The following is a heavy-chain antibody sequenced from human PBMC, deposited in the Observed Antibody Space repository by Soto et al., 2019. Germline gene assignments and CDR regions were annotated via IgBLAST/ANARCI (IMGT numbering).Heavy chain of an antibody. CDR1: GYIFTNYA. J-gene: IGHJ4*01. CDR2: ISGYNGDTNT. Sequence: GASVKVSCKASGYIFTNYAISWVRQAPGQGPEWMGWISGYNGDTNTHYSQKFQGRLTMTTDMSTTTAYMELRSLRSDDTAVYYWARYNDVWTVYFFDNWG. D-gene: IGHD3-9*01. CDR3: ARYNDVWTVYFFDN. V-gene: IGHV1-18*01.